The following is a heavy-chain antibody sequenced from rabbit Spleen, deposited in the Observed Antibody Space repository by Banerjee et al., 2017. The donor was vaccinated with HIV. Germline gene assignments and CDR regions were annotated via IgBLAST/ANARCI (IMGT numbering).Heavy chain of an antibody. CDR3: ARDAGTSFSTYGMDL. Sequence: QSLEESGGGLVKPGASLTLTCKASGVSFNDKDVMCWVRQAPGKGLEWIGCIYSSVGSTYYASWAKGRFTISKTSSTTVTLQMTSLTAADTATYFCARDAGTSFSTYGMDLWGPGTLVTVS. J-gene: IGHJ6*01. CDR2: IYSSVGST. V-gene: IGHV1S40*01. CDR1: GVSFNDKDV. D-gene: IGHD8-1*01.